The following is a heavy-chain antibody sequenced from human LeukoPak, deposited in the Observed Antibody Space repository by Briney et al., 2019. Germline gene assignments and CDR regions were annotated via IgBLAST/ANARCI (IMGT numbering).Heavy chain of an antibody. CDR3: ARLSTVTTSFDY. J-gene: IGHJ4*02. CDR2: TYYRSKWYN. Sequence: SQTLSLTCAISGDSVSSNSAAWNWVRQSPSRGLEWLGRTYYRSKWYNDYAVSMRSRVSINPDTSKNQFSLQLNSVTPEDTAVYYCARLSTVTTSFDYWGQGTLVTVSS. D-gene: IGHD4-11*01. CDR1: GDSVSSNSAA. V-gene: IGHV6-1*01.